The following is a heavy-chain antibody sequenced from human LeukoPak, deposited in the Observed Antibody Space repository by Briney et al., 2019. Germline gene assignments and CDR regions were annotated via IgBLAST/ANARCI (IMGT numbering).Heavy chain of an antibody. CDR2: ISSSTSTI. J-gene: IGHJ4*02. CDR1: GFTFSDYY. CDR3: AKDTAHMIAPSNSFDY. V-gene: IGHV3-11*01. Sequence: GGSLRLSCAASGFTFSDYYMSWIRQAPGKGLEWVSYISSSTSTIYYADSVKGRFTISRDNAKNSLYLQMNSLRAEDTALYYCAKDTAHMIAPSNSFDYWGQGTLVTVSS. D-gene: IGHD5-18*01.